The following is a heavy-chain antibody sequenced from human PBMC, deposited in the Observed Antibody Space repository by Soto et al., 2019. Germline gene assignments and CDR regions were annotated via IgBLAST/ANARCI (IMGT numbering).Heavy chain of an antibody. D-gene: IGHD3-10*01. V-gene: IGHV4-34*01. CDR2: INHSGST. J-gene: IGHJ4*02. Sequence: SETLSLTCAVYGGSFSGYYWSWIRQPPGKGLEWIGEINHSGSTNYNPSLKSRVTIAVATSKNQFSLKLSSVTAADTAVYYCARGRPFRPLWFGESKKEYYFDYWGQGTLVTVSS. CDR1: GGSFSGYY. CDR3: ARGRPFRPLWFGESKKEYYFDY.